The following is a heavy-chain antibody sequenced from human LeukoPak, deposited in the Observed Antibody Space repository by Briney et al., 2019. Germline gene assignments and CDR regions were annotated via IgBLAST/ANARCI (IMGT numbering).Heavy chain of an antibody. D-gene: IGHD2-2*01. J-gene: IGHJ6*03. CDR2: IYYSGST. CDR1: GGSISSHY. V-gene: IGHV4-59*11. Sequence: PSGTLSLTCTVSGGSISSHYWSWIRQPPGKGLEWIGYIYYSGSTNYNPSLKSRVTISVDTSKNQFSLKLSSVTAADTAVYYCARVTKTYYYYMDVWGKGTTVTVSS. CDR3: ARVTKTYYYYMDV.